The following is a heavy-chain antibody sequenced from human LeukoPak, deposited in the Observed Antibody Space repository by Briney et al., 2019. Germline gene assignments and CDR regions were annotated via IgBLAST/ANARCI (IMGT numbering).Heavy chain of an antibody. Sequence: SETLSLTCTVSGGSISSYYWSWIRQPPGQGVEWIGYIYYSGSTNYNPSLKSRVTISVDTSKNQFSLKLSSVTAADTAVYYCARDTYYYDSSGSFDYWGQGTLVTVSS. CDR3: ARDTYYYDSSGSFDY. CDR1: GGSISSYY. CDR2: IYYSGST. V-gene: IGHV4-59*01. J-gene: IGHJ4*02. D-gene: IGHD3-22*01.